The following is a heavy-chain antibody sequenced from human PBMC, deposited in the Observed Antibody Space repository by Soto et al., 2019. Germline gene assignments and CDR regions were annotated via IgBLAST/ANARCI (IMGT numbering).Heavy chain of an antibody. CDR3: ARDRAYYDFWSGYSNWFDP. CDR1: GFTFSNY. CDR2: IYSGGST. V-gene: IGHV3-53*01. D-gene: IGHD3-3*01. Sequence: PGGSLRLSCAASGFTFSNYMSWVRQAPGKGPEWVSVIYSGGSTYYADSVKGRFTISRDNSKTALYLQMNSLRAEDTAVYYCARDRAYYDFWSGYSNWFDPWGQGTLVTVSS. J-gene: IGHJ5*02.